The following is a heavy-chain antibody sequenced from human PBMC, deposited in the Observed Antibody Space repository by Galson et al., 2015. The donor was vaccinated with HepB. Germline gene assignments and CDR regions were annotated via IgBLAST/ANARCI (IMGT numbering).Heavy chain of an antibody. J-gene: IGHJ4*02. CDR3: AKGELVVVAATPVW. CDR1: GFTFSSYA. D-gene: IGHD2-15*01. V-gene: IGHV3-23*01. CDR2: ISGSGGST. Sequence: SLRLSCAASGFTFSSYAMSWVRQAPGKGLEWVSAISGSGGSTYYADSVKGRFTISRDNSKNTLYLQMNSLRAEDTAVYYCAKGELVVVAATPVWWGQGTLVTVSS.